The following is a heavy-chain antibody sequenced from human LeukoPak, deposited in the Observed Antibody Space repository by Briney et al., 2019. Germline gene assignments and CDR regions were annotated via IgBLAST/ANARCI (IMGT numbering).Heavy chain of an antibody. V-gene: IGHV3-64D*09. CDR3: AKITSVTGGDC. Sequence: GGSLRLSCSASGFTFSAYAMYWVRQAPGKGLEYVSGISSNGGSSFYADSVKGRFTISRDNSKNTLYLQMSSLRAEDTAVYYCAKITSVTGGDCWGQGARLTVSS. CDR2: ISSNGGSS. J-gene: IGHJ4*02. CDR1: GFTFSAYA. D-gene: IGHD1-1*01.